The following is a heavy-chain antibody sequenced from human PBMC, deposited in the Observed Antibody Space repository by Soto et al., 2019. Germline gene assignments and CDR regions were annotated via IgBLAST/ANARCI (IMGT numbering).Heavy chain of an antibody. D-gene: IGHD6-13*01. CDR2: IYHSGST. J-gene: IGHJ4*02. CDR1: GGSISSGGYS. CDR3: ASRHSSPYFDY. V-gene: IGHV4-30-2*01. Sequence: SETLSLTCAASGGSISSGGYSWSWIRQPPGKGLEWIGYIYHSGSTYYNPSLKSRVTISVDTSKNQFSLKLSSVTAADTAVYYCASRHSSPYFDYWGQGTLVTVSS.